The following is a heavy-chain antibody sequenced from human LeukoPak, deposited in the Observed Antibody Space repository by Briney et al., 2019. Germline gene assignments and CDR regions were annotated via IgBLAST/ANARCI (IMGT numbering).Heavy chain of an antibody. V-gene: IGHV3-30*04. CDR3: ARVAIRFLEWGNGIRLDY. D-gene: IGHD3-3*01. CDR2: ISYDGSNK. J-gene: IGHJ4*02. Sequence: GGSLRLSCAASGFTFSSYAMHWVRQAPGKGLEWVAVISYDGSNKYYADSVKGRFTISRDNSKNTLYLQMNSLRAEDTAVYYCARVAIRFLEWGNGIRLDYWGQGTLVTVSS. CDR1: GFTFSSYA.